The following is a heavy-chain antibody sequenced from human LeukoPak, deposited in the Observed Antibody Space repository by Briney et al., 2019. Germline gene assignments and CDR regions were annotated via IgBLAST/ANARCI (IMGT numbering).Heavy chain of an antibody. D-gene: IGHD5-18*01. CDR2: INPTDSDT. Sequence: GESLKISCKASGYSFTTSWIGWVRQMPGKGLEWMGIINPTDSDTRYSLSFQGQVTISADKSITTAYLQWSSLKASDTAIYYCIRSDDGGYRYGRWGQGTPVTVSS. CDR3: IRSDDGGYRYGR. J-gene: IGHJ4*02. V-gene: IGHV5-51*01. CDR1: GYSFTTSW.